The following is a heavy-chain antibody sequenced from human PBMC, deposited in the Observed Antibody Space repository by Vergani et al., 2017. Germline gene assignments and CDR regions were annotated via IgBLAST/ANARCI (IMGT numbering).Heavy chain of an antibody. CDR3: ARGDGAPNAFDI. D-gene: IGHD5-24*01. J-gene: IGHJ3*02. CDR2: IYTSGST. CDR1: GGSISSGGYY. V-gene: IGHV4-61*02. Sequence: QVQLQESGPGLVKPSQTLSLTCTVSGGSISSGGYYWSWIRQPAGKGLEWIGRIYTSGSTNYNPSLKSRVTMSVDTSKNQFSLKLSSVTAEDTAVYYCARGDGAPNAFDIWGQGTMVTVSS.